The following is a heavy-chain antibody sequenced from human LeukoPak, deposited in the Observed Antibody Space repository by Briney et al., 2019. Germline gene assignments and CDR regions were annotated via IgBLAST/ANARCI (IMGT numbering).Heavy chain of an antibody. J-gene: IGHJ4*02. CDR3: ARASGPFDY. CDR1: GFSFSTYG. V-gene: IGHV3-33*01. CDR2: IWNDGNSK. Sequence: PVRSLRLSCVASGFSFSTYGLHWVRQAPGEGLEWVAVIWNDGNSKYYADSVKGRFTISRDNSKNTVYLQMNSLRAEDTAAYYCARASGPFDYWGQGTLVTVSS.